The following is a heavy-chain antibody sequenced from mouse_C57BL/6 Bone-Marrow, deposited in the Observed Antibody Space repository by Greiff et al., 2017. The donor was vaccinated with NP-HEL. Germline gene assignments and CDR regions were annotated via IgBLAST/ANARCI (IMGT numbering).Heavy chain of an antibody. J-gene: IGHJ3*01. V-gene: IGHV1-81*01. D-gene: IGHD1-3*01. CDR1: GYTFTSYG. Sequence: QVQLQQSGAELARPGASVKLSCKASGYTFTSYGISWVKQRTGQGLEWIGEIYPRSGNTYYNEKFKGKATLTAEKSSSTAYMELRSLTSEDSAVYFCARSRGKGGFAYWGQGTLVTVSA. CDR2: IYPRSGNT. CDR3: ARSRGKGGFAY.